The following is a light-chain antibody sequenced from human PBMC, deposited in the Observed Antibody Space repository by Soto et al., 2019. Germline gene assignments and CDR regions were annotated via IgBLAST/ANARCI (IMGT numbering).Light chain of an antibody. CDR1: QSVGSN. J-gene: IGKJ1*01. CDR3: QQRSNWPPWT. V-gene: IGKV3-11*01. Sequence: EIVMTQSPATLSVSPGERATLSCRASQSVGSNLAWYQQKPGQAPRLLIYGASNRATGIPARFSGSGSGTDFTLTISSLEPEDFAVYYCQQRSNWPPWTFGQGTKVDIK. CDR2: GAS.